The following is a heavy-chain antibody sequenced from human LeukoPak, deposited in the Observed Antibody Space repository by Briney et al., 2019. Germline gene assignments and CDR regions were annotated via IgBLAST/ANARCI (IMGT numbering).Heavy chain of an antibody. Sequence: ASVKVSCKASGYTFTSYYMHWVRQAPGQGLEWMGIINPSGGSTSYAQKFQGRVTMTRDMSTSTVYMELSSLRSEDTAVYYCARGVMVYADYYYYYYMDVWGKGTTVTVSS. CDR1: GYTFTSYY. CDR2: INPSGGST. D-gene: IGHD2-8*01. CDR3: ARGVMVYADYYYYYYMDV. V-gene: IGHV1-46*01. J-gene: IGHJ6*03.